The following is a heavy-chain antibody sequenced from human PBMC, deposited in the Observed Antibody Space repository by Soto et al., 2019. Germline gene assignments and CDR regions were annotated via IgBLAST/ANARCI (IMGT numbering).Heavy chain of an antibody. V-gene: IGHV3-11*01. CDR1: GFLFTDYF. CDR2: ISPSGDVT. CDR3: ARQLERRVGAASH. D-gene: IGHD1-26*01. Sequence: QVQLAESWGGLVKSGGSLTLSCSTSGFLFTDYFMSWIRQAPGKGLAWVSYISPSGDVTHYADSVKGRFTISRDNTKNSLFLQMSSLRDDDTAVYYCARQLERRVGAASHWGQGTRVSVSS. J-gene: IGHJ4*02.